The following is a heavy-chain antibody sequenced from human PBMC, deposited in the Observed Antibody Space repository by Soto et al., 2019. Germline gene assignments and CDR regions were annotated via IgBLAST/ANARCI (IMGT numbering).Heavy chain of an antibody. V-gene: IGHV3-15*01. J-gene: IGHJ4*02. CDR2: IKSKTDGWTT. D-gene: IGHD6-19*01. Sequence: GGSLRLSVAASGYTFSNAWMSWVRQATGKGLEWVGRIKSKTDGWTTDYDAPVKGRFTISRDDSKNTLYLQMKSMKTEDTPVYYCTTVSLAGLNYWRQGTLVGVSS. CDR1: GYTFSNAW. CDR3: TTVSLAGLNY.